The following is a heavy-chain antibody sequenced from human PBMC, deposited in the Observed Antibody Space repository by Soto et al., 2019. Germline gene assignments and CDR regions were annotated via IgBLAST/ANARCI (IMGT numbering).Heavy chain of an antibody. D-gene: IGHD2-8*02. CDR2: ISSSGSTI. CDR1: GFTFSGYY. V-gene: IGHV3-11*01. CDR3: ARDLLGPWGMDV. J-gene: IGHJ6*02. Sequence: GGSLRLSCAASGFTFSGYYMSWMRHAPGKGLQWVSYISSSGSTIYYADSVKGRFTISRDNANNSLYLQMNSLRAEDTAVYYCARDLLGPWGMDVWGQGTTVPVSS.